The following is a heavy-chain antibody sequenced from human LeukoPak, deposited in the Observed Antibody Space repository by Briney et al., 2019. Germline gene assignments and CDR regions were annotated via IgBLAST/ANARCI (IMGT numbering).Heavy chain of an antibody. CDR2: ITSSSSYT. Sequence: GGSLRLSCAAPGITFSNYNMNWVRQAPGKGLEWISAITSSSSYTFYADSVKGRFTISRDNAKNSLYLQMNSLRAEDTAVYYCAELGITMIGGVWGKGTTVTISS. D-gene: IGHD3-10*02. V-gene: IGHV3-21*01. CDR3: AELGITMIGGV. CDR1: GITFSNYN. J-gene: IGHJ6*04.